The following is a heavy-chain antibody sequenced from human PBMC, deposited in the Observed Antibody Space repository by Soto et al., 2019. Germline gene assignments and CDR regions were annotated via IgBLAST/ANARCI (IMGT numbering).Heavy chain of an antibody. J-gene: IGHJ4*02. CDR2: IIPIFGTA. D-gene: IGHD1-26*01. V-gene: IGHV1-69*01. CDR3: ARDGGRHSGGIDY. CDR1: GGTFSSYS. Sequence: QVQLVQSGAEVKKPGSSVKVSSKASGGTFSSYSINWVRQAPGQGLEWMGEIIPIFGTANYAQKFQGRVTITADESTSTAYMVLSSLRSEDTAVYYCARDGGRHSGGIDYWGQGTLVTVSS.